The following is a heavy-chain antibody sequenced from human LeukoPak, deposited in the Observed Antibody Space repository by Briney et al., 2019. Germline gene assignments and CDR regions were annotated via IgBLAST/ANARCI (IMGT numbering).Heavy chain of an antibody. J-gene: IGHJ4*02. V-gene: IGHV1-69*05. CDR1: GGTFSSYA. CDR2: IIPIFGTA. D-gene: IGHD1-26*01. Sequence: ASVKVSCKASGGTFSSYAISWVRQAPGQGLEWMGRIIPIFGTASYAQKFQGRVTITTDESTCTAYMELSSLRSEDTAVYYCARVVGATAFDYWGQGTLVTVSS. CDR3: ARVVGATAFDY.